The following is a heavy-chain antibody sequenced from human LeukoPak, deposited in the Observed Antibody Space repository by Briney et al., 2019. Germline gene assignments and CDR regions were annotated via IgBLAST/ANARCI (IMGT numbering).Heavy chain of an antibody. V-gene: IGHV1-18*01. CDR3: ARHFGVYYYYFYMDV. D-gene: IGHD3-16*01. CDR1: GYTFTSYG. Sequence: GPSVKVSCRASGYTFTSYGISWVRQAPGQGLEWMGWISAYNGNTNYGETLQGRVTLTTDISTSTVYMELRSLRSDDTAVYYCARHFGVYYYYFYMDVWGKGTTVTVSS. J-gene: IGHJ6*03. CDR2: ISAYNGNT.